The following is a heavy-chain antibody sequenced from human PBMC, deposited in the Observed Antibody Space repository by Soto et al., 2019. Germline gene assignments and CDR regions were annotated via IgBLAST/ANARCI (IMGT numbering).Heavy chain of an antibody. CDR3: ASGGGYDSFDF. D-gene: IGHD3-3*01. J-gene: IGHJ4*02. Sequence: PSETLSLTCSVSGVMISYGGYSWSWIRQSPGKGLEWLGYISHVETTYYNPSFQSRLSLSIDRTRNQFSLSLGSMTAADKAVYYCASGGGYDSFDFWGQGIQVTVSS. CDR2: ISHVETT. CDR1: GVMISYGGYS. V-gene: IGHV4-30-2*06.